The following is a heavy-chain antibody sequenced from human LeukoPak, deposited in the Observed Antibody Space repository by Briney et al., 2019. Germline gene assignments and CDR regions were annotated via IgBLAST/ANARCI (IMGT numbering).Heavy chain of an antibody. D-gene: IGHD3-10*01. Sequence: PSETLSLTCAVYGGSFSAFHWNWIRQSPAKGLEWLGEMKQSGTPRYNPSLQSRVTISVDESKNQFSLNVRSVTAADTAVYYCASRPFLYGFRTYFDNWAQGTLVTVSS. CDR2: MKQSGTP. CDR3: ASRPFLYGFRTYFDN. V-gene: IGHV4-34*01. CDR1: GGSFSAFH. J-gene: IGHJ4*02.